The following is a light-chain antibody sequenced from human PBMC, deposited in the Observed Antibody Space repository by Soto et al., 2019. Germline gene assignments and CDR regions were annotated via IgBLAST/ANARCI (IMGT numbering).Light chain of an antibody. CDR3: AAWDDSLGGRAV. V-gene: IGLV1-47*01. CDR2: RND. Sequence: QSVLTQPPSASGTPGQRVTISCSGSNSNIGRHLVYWDQQLPGTAPKLLIYRNDQRPSGVPDRFSGSKSGTSASLAISGLRSEDEADYYCAAWDDSLGGRAVFGGGTKLTVL. CDR1: NSNIGRHL. J-gene: IGLJ2*01.